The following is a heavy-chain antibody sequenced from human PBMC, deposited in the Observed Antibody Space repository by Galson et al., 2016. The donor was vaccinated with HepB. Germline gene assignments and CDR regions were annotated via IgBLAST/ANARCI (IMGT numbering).Heavy chain of an antibody. V-gene: IGHV3-48*02. J-gene: IGHJ6*02. CDR2: ISISSSTI. CDR3: ATVWLRALYSLSMDV. Sequence: SLRLSCAASGFNFRSYSMNWVRQAPGKGLEWLSYISISSSTIYYADSVKGRFTISRDHAKNSLYLQMNSLRDEDTAVYYCATVWLRALYSLSMDVWGQGTTVTVSS. CDR1: GFNFRSYS. D-gene: IGHD3-16*02.